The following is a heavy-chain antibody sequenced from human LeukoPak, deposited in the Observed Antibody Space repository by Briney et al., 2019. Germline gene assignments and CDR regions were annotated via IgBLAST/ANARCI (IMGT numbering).Heavy chain of an antibody. Sequence: GGSLRLSCAASGFAFSNYVMSWVRQAPGKGLEWVSGLDASGDNEFYANFVKGRFTISRDNSENTLFLHMNSLNAEDSAIYFCAKGPIATGLQWYDTWGQGTLVTVSS. CDR2: LDASGDNE. V-gene: IGHV3-23*01. D-gene: IGHD1-1*01. CDR3: AKGPIATGLQWYDT. CDR1: GFAFSNYV. J-gene: IGHJ5*02.